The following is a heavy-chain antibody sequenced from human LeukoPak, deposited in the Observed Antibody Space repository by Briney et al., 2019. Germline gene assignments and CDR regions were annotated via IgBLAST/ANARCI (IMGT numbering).Heavy chain of an antibody. CDR1: GYTFTGYY. CDR3: ARGTRRHQLLSVGEY. J-gene: IGHJ4*02. D-gene: IGHD2-2*01. CDR2: INPNSGGT. Sequence: GASVKVSFKASGYTFTGYYMHWVRPAPGQGLEGVGWINPNSGGTNYARKFQGRVTMIRDTSISTAYIEPSRLRSDDTAVYYCARGTRRHQLLSVGEYWGQRTLVTVSS. V-gene: IGHV1-2*02.